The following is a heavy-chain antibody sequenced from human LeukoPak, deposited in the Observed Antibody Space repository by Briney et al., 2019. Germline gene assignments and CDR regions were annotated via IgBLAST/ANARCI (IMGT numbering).Heavy chain of an antibody. D-gene: IGHD3-10*01. J-gene: IGHJ4*02. CDR1: GFTFSDYY. CDR3: AKDRPYYYGSGSYHSFDY. V-gene: IGHV3-11*01. Sequence: MSGGSLRLSCEASGFTFSDYYMSWIRQAPGKGLEWVSYIDISGSIIYYADSVKGRFTISRDNSKNTLYLQMNSLRAEDTAVYYCAKDRPYYYGSGSYHSFDYWGQGTLVTVSS. CDR2: IDISGSII.